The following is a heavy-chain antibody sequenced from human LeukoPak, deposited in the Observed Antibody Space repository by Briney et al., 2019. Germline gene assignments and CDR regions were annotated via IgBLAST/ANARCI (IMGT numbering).Heavy chain of an antibody. J-gene: IGHJ4*02. CDR1: GFTFSSYG. D-gene: IGHD3-9*01. CDR2: LSYDGSNK. CDR3: AKDQSYDILTGYYDY. Sequence: GGALRLSCAASGFTFSSYGMHWGRQAPGKGLEWGAVLSYDGSNKYYADSVKGRFTISRDNSKNTLYLQMNSLRAEDTAVYYCAKDQSYDILTGYYDYWGQGTLVTVSS. V-gene: IGHV3-30*18.